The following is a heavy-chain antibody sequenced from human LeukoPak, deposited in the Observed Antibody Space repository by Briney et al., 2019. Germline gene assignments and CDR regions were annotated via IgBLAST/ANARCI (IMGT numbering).Heavy chain of an antibody. V-gene: IGHV5-51*01. J-gene: IGHJ4*02. CDR2: IYPGDSDT. D-gene: IGHD1-26*01. Sequence: GESLKISCKGFRYTFTSYWIAWVRQMPGKGLEWMGIIYPGDSDTRYSPSFQGQVTISADKSISTAYLQWSSLKASDTAMYYCARQSEEGATLRLDYWGQGTLVTVSS. CDR3: ARQSEEGATLRLDY. CDR1: RYTFTSYW.